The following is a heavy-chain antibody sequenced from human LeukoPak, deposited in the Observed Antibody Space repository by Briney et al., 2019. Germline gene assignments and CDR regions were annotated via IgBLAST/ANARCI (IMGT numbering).Heavy chain of an antibody. CDR3: AREPHL. D-gene: IGHD2-21*01. CDR2: IYYSGST. J-gene: IGHJ4*02. V-gene: IGHV4-59*01. CDR1: GGFISSYY. Sequence: SETLSLTCTVSGGFISSYYWSWIRQPPGKGLEWVGYIYYSGSTNYNPSLKSRVTISVDTSKNQFSLKLSSVTAADTAVYYCAREPHLWGQGTLVTVSS.